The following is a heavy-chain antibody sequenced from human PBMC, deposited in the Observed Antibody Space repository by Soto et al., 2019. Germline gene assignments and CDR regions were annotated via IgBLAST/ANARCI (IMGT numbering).Heavy chain of an antibody. CDR2: ISYDGSNK. Sequence: QVQLVESGGGVVQPGRSLRLSCAASGFTFSSYAMHWVRQAPGKGLEWVAVISYDGSNKYYADSVKGRFTISRDNSKNTQYLKMNSLKAEDTAVYNGAREPKWLATKVDYWGQGTLVTVSS. CDR1: GFTFSSYA. CDR3: AREPKWLATKVDY. J-gene: IGHJ4*02. D-gene: IGHD6-19*01. V-gene: IGHV3-30-3*01.